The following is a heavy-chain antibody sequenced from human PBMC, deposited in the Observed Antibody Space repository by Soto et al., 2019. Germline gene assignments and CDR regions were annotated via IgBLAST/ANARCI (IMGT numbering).Heavy chain of an antibody. J-gene: IGHJ6*02. CDR3: ARLGGFCSSTNCYGYYAMDV. V-gene: IGHV4-39*02. CDR2: FHYGEST. CDR1: GGSISSGPYS. D-gene: IGHD2-2*01. Sequence: SETLSLTCTVSGGSISSGPYSWGWIRQPPGEGLEWIATFHYGESTHYNPSLESRVTVSVDTSQNHFSLKVSSVTVADTAVYYCARLGGFCSSTNCYGYYAMDVWGQGTTVS.